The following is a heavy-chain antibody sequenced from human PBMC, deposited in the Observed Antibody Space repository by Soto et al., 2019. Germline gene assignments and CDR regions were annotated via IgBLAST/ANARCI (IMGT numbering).Heavy chain of an antibody. V-gene: IGHV3-33*01. D-gene: IGHD6-19*01. CDR3: AREQGGSGWRDAFDI. CDR2: IWYDGSNK. CDR1: GFTFSSYG. Sequence: GGSLRLSCAASGFTFSSYGMHWVRQAPGKGLEWVAVIWYDGSNKYYADSVKGRFTISRDNSKNTLYLQMNSLRAEDTAVYYCAREQGGSGWRDAFDIWGQGTMVTVSS. J-gene: IGHJ3*02.